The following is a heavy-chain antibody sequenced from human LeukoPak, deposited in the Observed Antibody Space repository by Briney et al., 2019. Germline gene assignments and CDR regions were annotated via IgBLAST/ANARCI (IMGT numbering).Heavy chain of an antibody. D-gene: IGHD2-2*02. CDR2: IYYSGST. CDR1: GGSFSGYY. V-gene: IGHV4-34*01. Sequence: PSETLSLTCAVYGGSFSGYYWSWIRQPPGKGLEWIGSIYYSGSTYYNSSLKSRVTISVDTSKNQFSLKLSSVTAADTAVYYCATLAIVVVPAAIPESDYWGQGTLVTVSS. J-gene: IGHJ4*02. CDR3: ATLAIVVVPAAIPESDY.